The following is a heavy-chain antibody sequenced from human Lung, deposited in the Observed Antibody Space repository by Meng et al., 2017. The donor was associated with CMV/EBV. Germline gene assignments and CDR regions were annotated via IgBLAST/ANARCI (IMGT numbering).Heavy chain of an antibody. CDR2: IDDSGST. J-gene: IGHJ4*02. CDR3: ARGKQDAWELLAY. Sequence: GQRQEAGPGLVKPSGPLSLTCGVSGVSISSNIRWTWVRQPPGKGLEWIGDIDDSGSTNYNPSLNSRISISLDKSKNHFSLKVNSVTAADTAVYYCARGKQDAWELLAYWGQGALVTVSS. V-gene: IGHV4-4*02. D-gene: IGHD1-26*01. CDR1: GVSISSNIR.